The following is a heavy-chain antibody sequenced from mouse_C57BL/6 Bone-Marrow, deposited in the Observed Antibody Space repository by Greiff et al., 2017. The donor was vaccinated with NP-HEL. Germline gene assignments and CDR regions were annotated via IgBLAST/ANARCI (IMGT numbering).Heavy chain of an antibody. J-gene: IGHJ3*01. Sequence: EVQLQQSGPELVKPGASVKISCKASGYSFTGYYMNWVKQSPEKSLEWIGEINPSTGGTTYNQKFKGKAILTADKSSSTAYMELRSLTSEDSAVYYCTREGVNYGSSSAWFAYWGQGTLVTVSA. CDR3: TREGVNYGSSSAWFAY. V-gene: IGHV1-42*01. CDR2: INPSTGGT. D-gene: IGHD1-1*01. CDR1: GYSFTGYY.